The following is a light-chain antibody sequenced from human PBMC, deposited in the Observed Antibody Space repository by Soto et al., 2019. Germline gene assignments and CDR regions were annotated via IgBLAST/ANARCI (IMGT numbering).Light chain of an antibody. J-gene: IGLJ3*02. Sequence: QSVLTQPPSVSGAPGQRVTISCTGSSSNIGAGFDVHWYQQLPGTAPKLLIFENTDRPSGVPDRFSGSRSGTSASLAITGLQAEDAADYFCHSYDSSLSGWVFGGGTTLTVL. CDR2: ENT. CDR3: HSYDSSLSGWV. CDR1: SSNIGAGFD. V-gene: IGLV1-40*01.